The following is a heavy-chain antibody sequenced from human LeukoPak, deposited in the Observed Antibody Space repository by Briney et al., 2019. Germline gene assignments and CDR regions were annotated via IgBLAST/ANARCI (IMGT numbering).Heavy chain of an antibody. D-gene: IGHD3-10*01. J-gene: IGHJ3*02. CDR2: IWYDGSNK. Sequence: GGSLRLSCAASGFTFSSYGFHWVRQAPGKGLEWVALIWYDGSNKYYADSVKGRFTISRDNSKNTLYLQVNSLRAEDTAVYYCARDGNFGYDAFDIWGQGTMVTVSS. V-gene: IGHV3-33*01. CDR3: ARDGNFGYDAFDI. CDR1: GFTFSSYG.